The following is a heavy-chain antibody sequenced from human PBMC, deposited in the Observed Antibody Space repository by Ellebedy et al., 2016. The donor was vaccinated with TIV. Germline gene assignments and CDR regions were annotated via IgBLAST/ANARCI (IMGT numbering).Heavy chain of an antibody. CDR1: GGSISSSSYY. J-gene: IGHJ4*02. Sequence: SETLSLTXTVSGGSISSSSYYWGWIRQPPGKGLEWIGSIYYSGSTYYNPSLKSRVTISVDTSKNQFSLKLSSVTAADTAVYYCASSIYCSSTSCYVRAEVHFDYWGQGTLVTVSS. CDR2: IYYSGST. D-gene: IGHD2-2*01. V-gene: IGHV4-39*01. CDR3: ASSIYCSSTSCYVRAEVHFDY.